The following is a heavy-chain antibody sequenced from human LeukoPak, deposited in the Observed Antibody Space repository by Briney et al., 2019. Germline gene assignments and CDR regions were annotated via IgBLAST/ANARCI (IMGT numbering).Heavy chain of an antibody. D-gene: IGHD6-13*01. CDR2: IYPNSGGT. V-gene: IGHV1-2*02. Sequence: ASVKVSCKASGYTFTGYYMHWVRQAPGQGLEWMGWIYPNSGGTNYAQKFQGRVTMTRDTSISTAYMELSRLRSDDTAVYYCARDGVAAAGTGDAFDIWGQGTMVTVSS. J-gene: IGHJ3*02. CDR1: GYTFTGYY. CDR3: ARDGVAAAGTGDAFDI.